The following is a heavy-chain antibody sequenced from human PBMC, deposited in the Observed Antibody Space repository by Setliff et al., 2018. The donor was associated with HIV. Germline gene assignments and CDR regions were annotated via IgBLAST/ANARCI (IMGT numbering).Heavy chain of an antibody. Sequence: GGSLRLSCEASGFAFSTFDMNWVRQAPGTGLVWVSRINSDGSGTSYADSVKGRFSISRDNAKNTLYLQMNSLRVEDTAMYYCATLRGDCSGGSCPWGQGTLVTVSS. CDR1: GFAFSTFD. CDR2: INSDGSGT. J-gene: IGHJ5*02. V-gene: IGHV3-74*01. D-gene: IGHD2-15*01. CDR3: ATLRGDCSGGSCP.